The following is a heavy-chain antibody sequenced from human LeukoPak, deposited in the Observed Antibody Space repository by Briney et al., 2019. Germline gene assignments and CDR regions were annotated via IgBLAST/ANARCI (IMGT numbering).Heavy chain of an antibody. CDR2: ISGSGGST. J-gene: IGHJ6*03. D-gene: IGHD4-17*01. V-gene: IGHV3-23*01. CDR3: AKDSRTTVTGFYYYYYMDV. CDR1: GFTFSSYG. Sequence: GGSLRLSCAASGFTFSSYGMSWVRQAPGKGLEWVSAISGSGGSTYYADSVKGRFTISRDNSKNTLYLQMNSLRAEDTAVYYCAKDSRTTVTGFYYYYYMDVWGKGTTVTVSS.